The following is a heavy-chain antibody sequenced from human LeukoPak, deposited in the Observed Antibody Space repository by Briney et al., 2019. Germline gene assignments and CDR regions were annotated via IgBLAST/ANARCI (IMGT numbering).Heavy chain of an antibody. CDR3: ARVDVLLWFGELTSLRMDV. CDR2: INHSGGT. V-gene: IGHV4-34*01. J-gene: IGHJ6*02. Sequence: ASETLSLTCAVYGGSFSGYYWSWIRQPPGKGLEWVGEINHSGGTNYNPSLKSRVTISVDTSKNQFSLKLSSVTAADTAVYYCARVDVLLWFGELTSLRMDVWGQGTTVTVSS. D-gene: IGHD3-10*01. CDR1: GGSFSGYY.